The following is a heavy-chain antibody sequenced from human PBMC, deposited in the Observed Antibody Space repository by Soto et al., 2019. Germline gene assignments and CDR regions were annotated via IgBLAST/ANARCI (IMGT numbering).Heavy chain of an antibody. D-gene: IGHD2-15*01. Sequence: SLTCSVSGDSISTVDYFCAWIRQPPGQALEYIGYIYKSATTYYNPSFESRVAISLDTSKSQFSLNVTSVTAADTAVYFCARGRYCLTGRCFPNWFDSWGQGTLVTVSS. CDR1: GDSISTVDYF. CDR3: ARGRYCLTGRCFPNWFDS. CDR2: IYKSATT. J-gene: IGHJ5*01. V-gene: IGHV4-30-4*01.